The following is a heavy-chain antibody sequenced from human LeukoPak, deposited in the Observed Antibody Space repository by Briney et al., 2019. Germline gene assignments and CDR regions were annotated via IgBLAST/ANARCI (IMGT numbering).Heavy chain of an antibody. CDR3: VRGIDTTGYFNY. CDR1: GYTFSTYP. V-gene: IGHV7-4-1*02. CDR2: INTNTGSP. D-gene: IGHD3-22*01. J-gene: IGHJ4*02. Sequence: ASVKVSCKASGYTFSTYPMNWVRQAPGQGLEWMGWINTNTGSPTYAQGLTGRFVFSLDTSVSTAFLRINSLKAVDTALYYCVRGIDTTGYFNYWGQGTLVTVSS.